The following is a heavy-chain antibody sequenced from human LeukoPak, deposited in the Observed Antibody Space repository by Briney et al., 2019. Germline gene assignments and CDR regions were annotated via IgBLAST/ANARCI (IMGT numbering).Heavy chain of an antibody. J-gene: IGHJ4*02. CDR3: AREDGYCSGGNCYSYFDS. V-gene: IGHV3-11*04. D-gene: IGHD2-15*01. CDR1: GFTFSDYY. CDR2: ISSSGSTI. Sequence: KPGGSLRLSCAASGFTFSDYYMSWIRQAPGKGLEWVSYISSSGSTIYYADSVKGRFTITRDNTRNSLFLQMYSLRAEDTAVYFCAREDGYCSGGNCYSYFDSWGQGTLVTVSS.